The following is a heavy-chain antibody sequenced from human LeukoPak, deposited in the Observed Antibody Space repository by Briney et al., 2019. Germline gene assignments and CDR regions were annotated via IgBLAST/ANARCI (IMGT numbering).Heavy chain of an antibody. V-gene: IGHV1-18*01. CDR1: GYTFTSYG. D-gene: IGHD3-10*01. Sequence: SVKVSCKASGYTFTSYGISWVRQAPGQGLEWMGWISAYNGNTNYAQKLQGRVTMTTDTSTSTAYMELRSLRSDDTAVYYCARFRRDSMVRSDAFDTWGQGTMVTVSS. CDR3: ARFRRDSMVRSDAFDT. CDR2: ISAYNGNT. J-gene: IGHJ3*02.